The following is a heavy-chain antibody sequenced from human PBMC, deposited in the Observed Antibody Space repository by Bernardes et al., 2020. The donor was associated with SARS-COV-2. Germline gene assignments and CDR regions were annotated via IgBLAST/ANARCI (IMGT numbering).Heavy chain of an antibody. CDR1: GGSISSGY. CDR2: MYYSGNT. CDR3: ARVSSSYFDY. Sequence: SETLSLTCTVSGGSISSGYWGWIRKRPGKGLEWIGFMYYSGNTNYNPSLKSRVTMSMDTSKNQFSLKLSSVTAADTAVYYCARVSSSYFDYWGQGTLVTVSS. D-gene: IGHD2-2*01. V-gene: IGHV4-59*01. J-gene: IGHJ4*02.